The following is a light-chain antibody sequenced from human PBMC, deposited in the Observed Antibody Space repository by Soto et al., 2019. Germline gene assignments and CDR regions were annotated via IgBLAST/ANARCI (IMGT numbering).Light chain of an antibody. Sequence: VFSQSPRALSLTPRETATLSRRASHHISTRYLAWYQQKPAQGPRLLISGASSRATGIPDRFSGSGSGTDFTLTIIRLEPEDFAVYYCQQYGSLPWTFGQGTKVDI. V-gene: IGKV3-20*01. CDR2: GAS. J-gene: IGKJ1*01. CDR1: HHISTRY. CDR3: QQYGSLPWT.